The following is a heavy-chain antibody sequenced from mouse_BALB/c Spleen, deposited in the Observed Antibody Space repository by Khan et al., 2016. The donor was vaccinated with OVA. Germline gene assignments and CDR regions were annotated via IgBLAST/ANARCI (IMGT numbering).Heavy chain of an antibody. D-gene: IGHD1-1*01. J-gene: IGHJ2*01. CDR2: ITVKSDNSGA. CDR1: GFTFSYYR. Sequence: VLLVETWGCLVRPGNSLKLSCVTSGFTFSYYRMHWLRQFPGKRLEWIAVITVKSDNSGANYAESVKGRFTISRDDSKSSVYLQMNRLREEDTARDYCSRGGYDYGTPFDYWGQGTTRTVSS. CDR3: SRGGYDYGTPFDY. V-gene: IGHV13-2*02.